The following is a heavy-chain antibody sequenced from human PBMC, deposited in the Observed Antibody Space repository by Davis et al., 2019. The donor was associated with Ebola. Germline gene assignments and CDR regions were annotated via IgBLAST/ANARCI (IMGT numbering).Heavy chain of an antibody. CDR2: ISSGSDNT. D-gene: IGHD1-26*01. Sequence: GESLKISCAASGFTFSDYAMTWVRQAPGKGLEWVSGISSGSDNTYYADSVKGRFTISRDNSKNTLFLQMNSLRVEDTATYYCAKDRSSGMYVVAFDMWGQGTMVTVSS. CDR3: AKDRSSGMYVVAFDM. CDR1: GFTFSDYA. V-gene: IGHV3-23*01. J-gene: IGHJ3*02.